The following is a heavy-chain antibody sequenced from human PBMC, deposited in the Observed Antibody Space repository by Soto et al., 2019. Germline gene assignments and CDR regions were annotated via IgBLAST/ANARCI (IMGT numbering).Heavy chain of an antibody. D-gene: IGHD1-26*01. Sequence: SETLSLTCAVSGGSIRSNNWWSWVRQPPGKGLEWIGEIFHSGSTNYNPSLNTRVTISVDKSKNQFSLKLSSVTAADTAVYYCARVFSGSYSDYWGQGTLVTVSS. V-gene: IGHV4-4*02. CDR2: IFHSGST. CDR1: GGSIRSNNW. J-gene: IGHJ4*02. CDR3: ARVFSGSYSDY.